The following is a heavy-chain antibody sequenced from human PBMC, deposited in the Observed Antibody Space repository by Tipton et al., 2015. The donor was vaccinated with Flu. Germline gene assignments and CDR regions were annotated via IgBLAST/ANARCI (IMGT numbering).Heavy chain of an antibody. D-gene: IGHD5-18*01. CDR3: AKYHYVDPPLDTAMVVDS. J-gene: IGHJ4*02. CDR2: VHSNGGT. CDR1: GDSISSGNDF. Sequence: LRLSCTVSGDSISSGNDFWSWTRQPAGKGLEWIGRVHSNGGTNYKPSLKSRVTISADTSKNQFSLKLTSVTAADTAIYYCAKYHYVDPPLDTAMVVDSWGQGTLVSVSS. V-gene: IGHV4-61*02.